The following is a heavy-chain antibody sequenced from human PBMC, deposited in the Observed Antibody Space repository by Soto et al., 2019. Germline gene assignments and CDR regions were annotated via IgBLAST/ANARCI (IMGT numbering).Heavy chain of an antibody. Sequence: LRLSCAASGFTFSASWMNWVRQTPGKGPEWVANMNTDGRVKNYAESVRGRFTISRDNAKNSLYLQMNSLRAEDTAVYSCARGYDYLIDYWGQGTPVTVSS. J-gene: IGHJ4*02. CDR2: MNTDGRVK. D-gene: IGHD3-22*01. V-gene: IGHV3-7*01. CDR1: GFTFSASW. CDR3: ARGYDYLIDY.